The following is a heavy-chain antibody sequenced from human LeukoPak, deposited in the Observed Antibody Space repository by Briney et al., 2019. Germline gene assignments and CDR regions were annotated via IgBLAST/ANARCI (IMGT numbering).Heavy chain of an antibody. V-gene: IGHV3-49*04. Sequence: GRSLRLSCTASGFTFGDYGMSWVRLAPGKGLEWVGFIRSKAYGGTTEYAASVKGRFIISRDDFKSIAYLQMNSLKTEDTAVYYCTRSSSGWYSDYWGQGTLVTVSS. CDR2: IRSKAYGGTT. J-gene: IGHJ4*02. CDR1: GFTFGDYG. D-gene: IGHD6-19*01. CDR3: TRSSSGWYSDY.